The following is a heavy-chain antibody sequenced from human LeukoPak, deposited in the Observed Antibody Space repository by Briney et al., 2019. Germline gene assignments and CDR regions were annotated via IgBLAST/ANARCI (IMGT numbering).Heavy chain of an antibody. D-gene: IGHD2-2*01. Sequence: PSETLSLTCTVSGYSISGGYYWGWIRQPPGKGLEWIGSIYHSGSTYYNPSLKSRVTISVDTSKNQFSLKLSSVTAADTAVYYCARHFGAYQLLARGWFDPWGQGTLVTVSS. CDR2: IYHSGST. CDR3: ARHFGAYQLLARGWFDP. V-gene: IGHV4-38-2*02. CDR1: GYSISGGYY. J-gene: IGHJ5*02.